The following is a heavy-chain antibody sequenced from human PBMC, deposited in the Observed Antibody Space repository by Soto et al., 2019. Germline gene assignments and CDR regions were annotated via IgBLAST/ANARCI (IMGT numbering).Heavy chain of an antibody. CDR3: AKGHREQLGKYYYYGMDV. V-gene: IGHV3-30*18. D-gene: IGHD6-6*01. Sequence: QVQLVESGGGVVQPGRSLRLSCAASGFTFSSYGMRWVRQAPGKGLEWVAVISYDGSNKYYADSVKGRFTISRDNSKNTLYLQMNSLRAEDTAVYYCAKGHREQLGKYYYYGMDVWGQGTTVTVSS. CDR2: ISYDGSNK. CDR1: GFTFSSYG. J-gene: IGHJ6*02.